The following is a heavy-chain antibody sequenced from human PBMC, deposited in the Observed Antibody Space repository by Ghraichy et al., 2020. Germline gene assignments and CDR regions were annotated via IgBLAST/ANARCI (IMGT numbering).Heavy chain of an antibody. Sequence: GESLNISCAASGFTFSSYGMHWVRQAPGKGLEWVAVIWYDGSNKYYADSVKGRFTISRDNSKNTLYLQMNSLRAEDTAVYYCARPANHGYHAGGLCYWGQGTLVTVSS. D-gene: IGHD5-24*01. CDR1: GFTFSSYG. CDR3: ARPANHGYHAGGLCY. J-gene: IGHJ4*02. CDR2: IWYDGSNK. V-gene: IGHV3-33*01.